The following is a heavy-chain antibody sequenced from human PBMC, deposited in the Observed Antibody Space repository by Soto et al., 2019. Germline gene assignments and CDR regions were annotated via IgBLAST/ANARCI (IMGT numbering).Heavy chain of an antibody. J-gene: IGHJ5*02. V-gene: IGHV4-39*01. CDR1: GDSTTSDAYY. CDR3: ARQSPIRNTTWFDP. D-gene: IGHD1-1*01. Sequence: PAETLSLTCSVSGDSTTSDAYYWGWIRQPPGKGLEWLGSIYYSGYTYYNPSLKSRVTISVDRSRNQFSLNLRSVTAADTAVYYCARQSPIRNTTWFDPWGQGTLLTISS. CDR2: IYYSGYT.